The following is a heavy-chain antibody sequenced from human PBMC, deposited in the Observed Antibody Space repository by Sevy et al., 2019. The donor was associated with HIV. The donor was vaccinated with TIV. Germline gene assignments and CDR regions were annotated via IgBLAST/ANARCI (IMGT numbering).Heavy chain of an antibody. CDR1: GFTFSSYG. CDR3: ARDTNYYGSGLNDAFDI. Sequence: GGSLRLSCAASGFTFSSYGMQWVRQAPGKGLEWVAVIWYDGSNKYYADSVKGRFTISRDNSKNTLYLQMNSLRAEDTAVYYCARDTNYYGSGLNDAFDIWGQGTMVTVSS. CDR2: IWYDGSNK. D-gene: IGHD3-10*01. V-gene: IGHV3-33*01. J-gene: IGHJ3*02.